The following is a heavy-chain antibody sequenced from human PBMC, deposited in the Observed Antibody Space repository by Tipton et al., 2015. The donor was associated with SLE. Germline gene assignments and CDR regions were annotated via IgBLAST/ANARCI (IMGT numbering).Heavy chain of an antibody. Sequence: TLSLTCDVSGGSISSNNWWSWVRQPPGKGLEWIGEIDHYGSTNYSPSLKSRVTISVDTSKNQFSLKLSSVTAADTAVYYCARGGVLRYFDWLSLGQGLDVWGQGTTVTVSS. CDR3: ARGGVLRYFDWLSLGQGLDV. J-gene: IGHJ6*02. CDR1: GGSISSNNW. CDR2: IDHYGST. V-gene: IGHV4-4*02. D-gene: IGHD3-9*01.